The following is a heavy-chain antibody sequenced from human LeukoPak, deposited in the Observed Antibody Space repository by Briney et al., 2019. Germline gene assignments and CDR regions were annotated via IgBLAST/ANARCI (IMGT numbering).Heavy chain of an antibody. J-gene: IGHJ5*02. D-gene: IGHD1-20*01. CDR2: IYTSGST. Sequence: SGTLSLTCTVSGGSISRYYWSWIRQPAGKGLEWIGRIYTSGSTNYNPSLKSRVTMSVDTSKNQFSLKLSSVTAADTAVYYCARGSYNWNDDWFDPWGQGTLVTVSS. CDR1: GGSISRYY. V-gene: IGHV4-4*07. CDR3: ARGSYNWNDDWFDP.